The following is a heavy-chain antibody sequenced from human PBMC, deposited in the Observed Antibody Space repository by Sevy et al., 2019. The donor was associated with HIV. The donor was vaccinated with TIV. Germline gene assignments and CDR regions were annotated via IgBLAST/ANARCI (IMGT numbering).Heavy chain of an antibody. CDR1: GFTFSSYA. J-gene: IGHJ4*02. CDR3: ALGGYYYDSSGYYTLDY. D-gene: IGHD3-22*01. Sequence: GGSLRLSCAASGFTFSSYAMNWVRQGPGKGLEWFSGISGSGGSTYYADSVKGRFTISKDISKNTLYLQMNSLRAEDTALYYCALGGYYYDSSGYYTLDYWGQGTRVTVSS. CDR2: ISGSGGST. V-gene: IGHV3-23*01.